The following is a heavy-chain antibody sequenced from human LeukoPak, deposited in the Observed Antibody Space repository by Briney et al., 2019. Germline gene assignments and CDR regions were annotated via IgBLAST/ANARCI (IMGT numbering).Heavy chain of an antibody. CDR1: GFTFTAYY. Sequence: GASVKVSCKASGFTFTAYYMHWVRQAPGQRLEWMGWINPNRGGTNYAQKFQGRVTMTRDTSISTAYMELSRLRSDDTAVYYCARDSSSWYRLHNTFDPWGQGTLVTVSS. V-gene: IGHV1-2*02. CDR2: INPNRGGT. J-gene: IGHJ5*02. CDR3: ARDSSSWYRLHNTFDP. D-gene: IGHD6-13*01.